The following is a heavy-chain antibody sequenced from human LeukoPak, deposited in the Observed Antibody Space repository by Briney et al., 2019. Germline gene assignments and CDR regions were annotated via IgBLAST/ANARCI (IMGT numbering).Heavy chain of an antibody. Sequence: SVKVSCKASGGTFSSYAISWVRQAPGQGLGWVGRIIPILGIANYAQKFQGRVTITADKSTSTAYMELSSLRSEDTAVYYCARDVVVAATSLDYWGQGTLVTVSS. CDR2: IIPILGIA. V-gene: IGHV1-69*04. CDR3: ARDVVVAATSLDY. D-gene: IGHD2-15*01. J-gene: IGHJ4*02. CDR1: GGTFSSYA.